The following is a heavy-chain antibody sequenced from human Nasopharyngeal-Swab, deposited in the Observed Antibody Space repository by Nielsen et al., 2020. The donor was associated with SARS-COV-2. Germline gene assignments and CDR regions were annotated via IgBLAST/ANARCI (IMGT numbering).Heavy chain of an antibody. CDR2: IYPGDSNT. D-gene: IGHD1-26*01. Sequence: KVSCKGSGYSFTTYWIGWVRQMPGKGLEWMGIIYPGDSNTRYSPSFQGQVTISVDKYSSTAYLQWSSLKASDTAIYYCARPMRPMGHYYFGMDVWGQGTTATVSS. V-gene: IGHV5-51*01. CDR1: GYSFTTYW. J-gene: IGHJ6*02. CDR3: ARPMRPMGHYYFGMDV.